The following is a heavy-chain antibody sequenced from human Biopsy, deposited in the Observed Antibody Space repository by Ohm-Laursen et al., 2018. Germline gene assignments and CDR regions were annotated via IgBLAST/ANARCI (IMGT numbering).Heavy chain of an antibody. J-gene: IGHJ4*02. Sequence: SETLSLTCTVSGGPIDSYYWNWIRQPPGKGLEWIGHISYTGYTSYNASLKSRVTISVDTSRNHFSLRLSSLTAADTAVYYCARGSNDFGGLYFPRWGQGTLLTVSS. CDR1: GGPIDSYY. D-gene: IGHD4-23*01. V-gene: IGHV4-59*01. CDR2: ISYTGYT. CDR3: ARGSNDFGGLYFPR.